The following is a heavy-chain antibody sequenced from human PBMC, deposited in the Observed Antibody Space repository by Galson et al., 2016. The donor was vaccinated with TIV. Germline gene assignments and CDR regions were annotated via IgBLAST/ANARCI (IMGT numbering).Heavy chain of an antibody. J-gene: IGHJ4*03. CDR1: GYRFSDYW. CDR2: IYPGASDT. Sequence: QSGAEVKKPGESLKISCRGSGYRFSDYWIGWVRQTPEEGLEWMGVIYPGASDTKYSPSFQGQVTISADKSINTAYLQWNRLKASDTAIYFCATLSSGWPNYFDNWGQGTSVTVSS. D-gene: IGHD6-19*01. V-gene: IGHV5-51*01. CDR3: ATLSSGWPNYFDN.